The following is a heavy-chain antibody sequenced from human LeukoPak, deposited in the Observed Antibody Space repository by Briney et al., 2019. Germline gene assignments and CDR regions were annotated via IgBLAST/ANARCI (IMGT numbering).Heavy chain of an antibody. CDR1: GYTFTGYY. Sequence: ASVKVSCKASGYTFTGYYMHWVRQAPGQGLEWMGWINPNSGGTNYAQRFQGRVTMTRDTSISTAYMELSRLRSDDTAVYYCARVQGVAAARGAFDIWGQGTMVTVSS. D-gene: IGHD6-13*01. J-gene: IGHJ3*02. CDR2: INPNSGGT. V-gene: IGHV1-2*02. CDR3: ARVQGVAAARGAFDI.